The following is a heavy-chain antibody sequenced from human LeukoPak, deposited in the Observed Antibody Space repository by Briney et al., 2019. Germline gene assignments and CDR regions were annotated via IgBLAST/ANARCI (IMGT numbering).Heavy chain of an antibody. D-gene: IGHD6-13*01. CDR1: GFTFSNFG. CDR2: VSPGRGTT. CDR3: ARGIAAAGGYYYYYMDV. V-gene: IGHV3-21*01. J-gene: IGHJ6*03. Sequence: GGSLRLSCAASGFTFSNFGMNWVRQAPGKGLEWVSGVSPGRGTTYFADSVKGRFTISRDNAKNSLYLQMNSLRAEDTAVYYCARGIAAAGGYYYYYMDVWGKGTTVTVSS.